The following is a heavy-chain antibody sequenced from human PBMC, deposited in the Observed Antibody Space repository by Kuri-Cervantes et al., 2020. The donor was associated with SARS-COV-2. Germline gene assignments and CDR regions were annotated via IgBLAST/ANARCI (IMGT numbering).Heavy chain of an antibody. Sequence: ETLSLTCAASGFTFSSYAMSWVRQAPGKGLEWVPAISGSGGSTYYADSVKGRFTISRDNSKNTLYLQMNSLRAEDTAVYYCARDLNGGSDYWGQGTLVTVSS. D-gene: IGHD3-10*01. J-gene: IGHJ4*02. CDR1: GFTFSSYA. CDR2: ISGSGGST. CDR3: ARDLNGGSDY. V-gene: IGHV3-23*01.